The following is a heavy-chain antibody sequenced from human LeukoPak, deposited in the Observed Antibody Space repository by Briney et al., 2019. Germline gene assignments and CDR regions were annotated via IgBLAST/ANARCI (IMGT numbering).Heavy chain of an antibody. CDR2: LYSGGNT. CDR3: AKCYGDYVRYLDY. V-gene: IGHV3-53*01. J-gene: IGHJ4*02. Sequence: GGSLRLSRAASGFTVSSNCMSWVRQAPGKGLEWVSVLYSGGNTYYADSVKGRFTISRDNSTNTLYLQMNSLRAEDTAMYYCAKCYGDYVRYLDYWGQGTLVTVSS. D-gene: IGHD4-17*01. CDR1: GFTVSSNC.